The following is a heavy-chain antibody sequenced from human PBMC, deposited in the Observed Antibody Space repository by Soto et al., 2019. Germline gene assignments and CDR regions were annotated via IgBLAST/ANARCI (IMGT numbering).Heavy chain of an antibody. CDR2: IIPIFGTA. CDR3: ARQRGDYYHGMDV. V-gene: IGHV1-69*06. D-gene: IGHD4-17*01. Sequence: ASVKVSCKASGGTFSSYAISWVRQAPGQGLEWMGGIIPIFGTANYAQKFQGRVTITADKSTSTAYMELSSLRSEDTAVYSCARQRGDYYHGMDVWGQGTTVTVSS. CDR1: GGTFSSYA. J-gene: IGHJ6*02.